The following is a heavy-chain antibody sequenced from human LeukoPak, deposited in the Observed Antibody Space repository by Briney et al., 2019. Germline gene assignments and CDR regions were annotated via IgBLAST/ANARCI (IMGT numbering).Heavy chain of an antibody. CDR1: GFTFSDYA. Sequence: GGSLRLSCAASGFASGFTFSDYAVSWVRQAPGKGLEWVAVISYDGSNKYYADSVKGRFTISRDNSKNTLYLQMNSLRAEDTAVYYCARGGYYDFWSGSDYWGQGTLVTVSS. CDR2: ISYDGSNK. CDR3: ARGGYYDFWSGSDY. J-gene: IGHJ4*02. D-gene: IGHD3-3*01. V-gene: IGHV3-30*01.